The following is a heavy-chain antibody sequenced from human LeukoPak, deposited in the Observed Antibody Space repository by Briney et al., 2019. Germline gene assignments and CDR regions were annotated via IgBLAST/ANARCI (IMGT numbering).Heavy chain of an antibody. CDR2: IYSRGST. Sequence: SETLSLTCTVSGGSISFYDWSWIRQPPGKGLEWIGHIYSRGSTNYNPSLKSRVTISVDTSKNQFSLKLSSVTAADTAVYYCARGPEYDILTGYPATNWFDPWGQGTLVTVSS. CDR1: GGSISFYD. CDR3: ARGPEYDILTGYPATNWFDP. D-gene: IGHD3-9*01. V-gene: IGHV4-59*12. J-gene: IGHJ5*02.